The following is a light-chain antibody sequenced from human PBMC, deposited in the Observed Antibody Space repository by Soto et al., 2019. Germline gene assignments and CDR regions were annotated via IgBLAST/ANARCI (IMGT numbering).Light chain of an antibody. CDR2: LGS. V-gene: IGKV2-28*01. Sequence: DFVMTQSPLSLPVTPGEPASISCRSSHSLLHSNGYNYLDWYLQKPGQSPQLLIYLGSNRASGVPDRFSGSGSGTDFTLKISRVEAEDVGVYYCMQPLQSWTFGQGTKVDI. CDR3: MQPLQSWT. CDR1: HSLLHSNGYNY. J-gene: IGKJ1*01.